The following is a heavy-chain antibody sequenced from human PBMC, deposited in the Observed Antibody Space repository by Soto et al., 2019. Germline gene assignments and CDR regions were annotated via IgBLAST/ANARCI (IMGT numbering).Heavy chain of an antibody. Sequence: QVHLQESGPGLVKPSETLSLTCTVSGGSISSSDYYCGWVRQPPGKVLVWIGSISFVVTTYYNPSLKSRLTISIDTSTNQFSLQLSSVTAADTAVYYCATSSVSRLLNHWYFDLWGRGTLVTVSS. CDR2: ISFVVTT. J-gene: IGHJ2*01. CDR1: GGSISSSDYY. V-gene: IGHV4-39*01. CDR3: ATSSVSRLLNHWYFDL. D-gene: IGHD6-6*01.